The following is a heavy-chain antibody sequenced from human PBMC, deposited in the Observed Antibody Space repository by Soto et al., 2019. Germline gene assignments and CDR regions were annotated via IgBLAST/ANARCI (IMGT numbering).Heavy chain of an antibody. Sequence: HSWRLELSGALCRGSIISGDYYLRWIRQPPGKGLEWIGYIYYSGSTYYNPSLKSRVTISVDTSKNQFSLKLSPVTAADTAVYYCAAHHVGWFAPWGHGTPVTVSS. CDR1: RGSIISGDYY. D-gene: IGHD2-15*01. CDR2: IYYSGST. CDR3: AAHHVGWFAP. V-gene: IGHV4-30-4*01. J-gene: IGHJ5*02.